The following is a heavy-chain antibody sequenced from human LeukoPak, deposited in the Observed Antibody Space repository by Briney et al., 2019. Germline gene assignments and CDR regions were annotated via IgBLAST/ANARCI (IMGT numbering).Heavy chain of an antibody. Sequence: GGSLRLSCAASGFTFSSYAMSWVRQAPGKGLEWVSAISGSGGSTYYADSVKGRFTISRDNSKNTLYLQMNSLRAEDTAVYYCARDSHYYDSSGYVGGFDYWGQGTLVTVSS. V-gene: IGHV3-23*01. CDR3: ARDSHYYDSSGYVGGFDY. J-gene: IGHJ4*02. CDR1: GFTFSSYA. CDR2: ISGSGGST. D-gene: IGHD3-22*01.